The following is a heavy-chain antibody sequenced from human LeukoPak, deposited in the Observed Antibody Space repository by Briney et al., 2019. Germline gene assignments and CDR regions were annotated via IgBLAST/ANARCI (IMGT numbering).Heavy chain of an antibody. Sequence: SETLSLTCTVSGGSISSYYWSWIRQPPGKGLEWIGYIYYSGSTNYNPSLKSRVTISVDTSKNQFSQKLSSVTAADTAVYYCARDPPGYGMDVWGQGTTVTVSS. CDR3: ARDPPGYGMDV. V-gene: IGHV4-59*01. CDR2: IYYSGST. J-gene: IGHJ6*02. CDR1: GGSISSYY.